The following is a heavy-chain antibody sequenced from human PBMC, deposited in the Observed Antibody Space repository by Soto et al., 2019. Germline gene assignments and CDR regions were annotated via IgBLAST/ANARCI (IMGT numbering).Heavy chain of an antibody. CDR2: IYWDDDR. CDR1: GFSFTTSGMG. CDR3: AHSEGTAYGYDFDF. Sequence: QITLKESGPTLVKPTQTLTLTCIFSGFSFTTSGMGVGWIRQPPGKALEWLAIIYWDDDRRYSPSLKSRLTITKDASKNQVVLIMTNMDPVDTATYYCAHSEGTAYGYDFDFWGQGTLVTVSS. D-gene: IGHD2-21*01. V-gene: IGHV2-5*02. J-gene: IGHJ4*02.